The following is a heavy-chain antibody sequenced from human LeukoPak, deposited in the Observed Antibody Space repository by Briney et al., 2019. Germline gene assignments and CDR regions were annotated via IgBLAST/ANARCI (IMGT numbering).Heavy chain of an antibody. Sequence: GGSLRLSCAASVFTFSNAWMSWVRQAPGKGLEWVGRIKSKTDGGTTDYAAPVKGRFTISRDDSKNTLYLQMNSLKTEDTAVYYCTTPVDYYGSGSYRCWGQGTLVTVSS. CDR2: IKSKTDGGTT. J-gene: IGHJ4*02. D-gene: IGHD3-10*01. CDR3: TTPVDYYGSGSYRC. V-gene: IGHV3-15*01. CDR1: VFTFSNAW.